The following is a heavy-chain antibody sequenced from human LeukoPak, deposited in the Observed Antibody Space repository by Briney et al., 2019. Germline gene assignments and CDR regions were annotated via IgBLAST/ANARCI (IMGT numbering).Heavy chain of an antibody. Sequence: SSETLSLTCAVSGASISGSGYYWGWIRQPPGKGLEWIGNIYYSGSTYYNPSLKSRVTISVDTSKNQFSLKLSSVTAADTAVYYCARVGYYDSSGSMDVWGKGTTVTVSS. CDR2: IYYSGST. CDR3: ARVGYYDSSGSMDV. J-gene: IGHJ6*03. CDR1: GASISGSGYY. V-gene: IGHV4-39*07. D-gene: IGHD3-22*01.